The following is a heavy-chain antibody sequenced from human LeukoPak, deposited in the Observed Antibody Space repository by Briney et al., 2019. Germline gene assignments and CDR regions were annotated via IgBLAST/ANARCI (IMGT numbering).Heavy chain of an antibody. Sequence: PGGSLRLSCAASGFTFSTFDVSWVRQVPGKGLDWVSYISSSTIIYYADSVKGRFTISRDNAKNSLYLQMSSLRDEDPAVYYCARHNQRDYFDYWGQGTLVTVSS. V-gene: IGHV3-48*02. CDR2: ISSSTII. J-gene: IGHJ4*02. CDR1: GFTFSTFD. CDR3: ARHNQRDYFDY. D-gene: IGHD5-24*01.